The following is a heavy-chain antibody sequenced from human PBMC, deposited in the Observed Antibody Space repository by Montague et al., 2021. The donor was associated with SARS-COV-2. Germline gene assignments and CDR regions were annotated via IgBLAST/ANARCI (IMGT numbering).Heavy chain of an antibody. CDR1: GFTFSSYA. D-gene: IGHD3-10*01. CDR2: ISYDGSNK. Sequence: SLRLSCAASGFTFSSYAMHWVRQAPGKGLEWVAVISYDGSNKYYADSVKGRFTISRDNSKNTLYLQMNSLRAEDTAVYYCARDREITMVRGAPLDGMDVWGQGTTVTVSS. J-gene: IGHJ6*02. CDR3: ARDREITMVRGAPLDGMDV. V-gene: IGHV3-30-3*01.